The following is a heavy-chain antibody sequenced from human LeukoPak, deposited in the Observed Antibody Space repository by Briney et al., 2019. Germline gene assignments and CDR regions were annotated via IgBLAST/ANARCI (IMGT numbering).Heavy chain of an antibody. CDR1: GDSVSRDSIA. CDR3: ARGTGWPQVCY. J-gene: IGHJ4*02. Sequence: SQTLLLTCAISGDSVSRDSIAWNWIRQSPSRGLEWLGRTYYKSAWYNDYAVSVKGRIIINPDTSKNQFSLQLNSVTPEDTAVYYCARGTGWPQVCYWGQGSLVTVSS. V-gene: IGHV6-1*01. D-gene: IGHD6-19*01. CDR2: TYYKSAWYN.